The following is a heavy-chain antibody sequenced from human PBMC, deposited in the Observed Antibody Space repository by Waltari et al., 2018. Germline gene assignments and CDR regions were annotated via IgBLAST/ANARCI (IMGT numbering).Heavy chain of an antibody. J-gene: IGHJ4*02. CDR2: IIPIFVTV. V-gene: IGHV1-69*05. D-gene: IGHD6-19*01. CDR1: GGTFSSYA. CDR3: ARDRSAVAGRNELGY. Sequence: QVQLVQSGAEVKKPGSSVKVSCKASGGTFSSYAISWVRQAPGQGLKWTGGIIPIFVTVNDAQKFKGRVTITTDETTSTTYMELSSRRYEDTAVYYCARDRSAVAGRNELGYWGQGTLVTVSS.